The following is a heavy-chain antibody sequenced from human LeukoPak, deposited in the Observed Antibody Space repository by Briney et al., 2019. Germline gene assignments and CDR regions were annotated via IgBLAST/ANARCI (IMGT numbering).Heavy chain of an antibody. CDR2: IYYSGST. Sequence: PSETLSLTCTVSGGSISSYYWSWIRQPPGKGLEWIGYIYYSGSTNYNPSLKSRVTISVDTSKNQFSLKLSSVTAADTAVYYCARVVVWGSLYYYYGMDVWGQGTTVTVSS. V-gene: IGHV4-59*01. J-gene: IGHJ6*02. D-gene: IGHD3-10*01. CDR3: ARVVVWGSLYYYYGMDV. CDR1: GGSISSYY.